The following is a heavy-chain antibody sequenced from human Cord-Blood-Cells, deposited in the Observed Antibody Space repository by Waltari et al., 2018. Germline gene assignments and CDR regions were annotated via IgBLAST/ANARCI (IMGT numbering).Heavy chain of an antibody. CDR1: GGSISSSSYY. J-gene: IGHJ4*02. D-gene: IGHD1-26*01. V-gene: IGHV4-39*01. CDR3: ARHSGIVGATFDY. Sequence: QLQLQESGPGLVKHSETLSITCTVSGGSISSSSYYWGWIRQPPGKGLEWIGSIYYSGGTYDNPSLKSRGTISVDTSKNQFSLKLSSVTAADTAVYYWARHSGIVGATFDYWGQGTLVTVSS. CDR2: IYYSGGT.